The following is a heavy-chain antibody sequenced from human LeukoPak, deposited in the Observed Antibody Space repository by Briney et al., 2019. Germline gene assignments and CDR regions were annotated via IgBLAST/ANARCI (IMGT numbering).Heavy chain of an antibody. CDR1: GYTFTGYY. CDR2: INPNSGGT. V-gene: IGHV1-2*02. CDR3: ARFYSGYGNYYYYMDV. Sequence: GASVKVSCKASGYTFTGYYMHWVRRAPGQGLEWMGWINPNSGGTNYAQKFQGRVTMTGDTSISTAYMELSRLRSDDTAVYYCARFYSGYGNYYYYMDVWGKGTTVTVSS. J-gene: IGHJ6*03. D-gene: IGHD5-12*01.